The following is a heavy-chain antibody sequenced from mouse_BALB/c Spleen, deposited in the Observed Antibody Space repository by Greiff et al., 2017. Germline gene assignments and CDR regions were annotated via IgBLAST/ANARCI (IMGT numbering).Heavy chain of an antibody. V-gene: IGHV14-3*02. Sequence: VQLQQSGAELVKPGASVKLSCTASGFNIKDTYMHWVKQRPEQGLEWIGRIDPANGNTKYDPKFQGKATITADTSSNTAYLQLSSLTSEDTAVYYCARSGIYYGYDEAMDYWGQGTSVTVSS. D-gene: IGHD2-2*01. CDR1: GFNIKDTY. J-gene: IGHJ4*01. CDR2: IDPANGNT. CDR3: ARSGIYYGYDEAMDY.